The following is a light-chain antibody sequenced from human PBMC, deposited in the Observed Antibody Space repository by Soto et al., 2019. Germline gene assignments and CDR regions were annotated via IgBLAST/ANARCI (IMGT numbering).Light chain of an antibody. J-gene: IGKJ1*01. Sequence: EIVMTQSPATLSVSPGERATLSCRASQSVSSNLAWYQQKPGQAPGLLIYGASTRATGIPARFSGSGSGTEFTLTISSLQPEDFAVYYCQQYNNWRTFGQGTKVDIK. CDR2: GAS. CDR1: QSVSSN. CDR3: QQYNNWRT. V-gene: IGKV3-15*01.